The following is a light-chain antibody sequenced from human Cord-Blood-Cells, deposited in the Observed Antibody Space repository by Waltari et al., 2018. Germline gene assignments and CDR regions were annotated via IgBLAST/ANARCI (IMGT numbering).Light chain of an antibody. CDR1: QSIRSY. Sequence: DIQMTQSPSSLSASVGDRLTITCRASQSIRSYLNWYQQKQGKAPKLPIYAASSLQSGVPSRFSGSGSGTDFTLTISSLQPEDFATYYCQQSYSTPLTFGGGTKVEIK. CDR2: AAS. V-gene: IGKV1-39*01. CDR3: QQSYSTPLT. J-gene: IGKJ4*01.